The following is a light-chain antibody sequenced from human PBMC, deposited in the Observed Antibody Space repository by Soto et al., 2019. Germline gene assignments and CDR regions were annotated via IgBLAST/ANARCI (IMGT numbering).Light chain of an antibody. CDR2: GAS. Sequence: EIVMTQSPATLSVSPGERATLSCRASQSVSSNLAWYQQEPGQAPRLLIYGASTRATGIPAGFSGSGSGTEFTLTISSLQSEDFAVYYCQQYNNWPPRTFGQGTKVDIK. CDR3: QQYNNWPPRT. CDR1: QSVSSN. V-gene: IGKV3-15*01. J-gene: IGKJ1*01.